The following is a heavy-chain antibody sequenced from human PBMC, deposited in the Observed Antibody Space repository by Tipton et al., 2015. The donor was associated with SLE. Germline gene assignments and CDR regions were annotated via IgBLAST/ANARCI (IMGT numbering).Heavy chain of an antibody. CDR2: LYHSGST. V-gene: IGHV4-38-2*02. CDR3: AQGVGY. D-gene: IGHD1-26*01. CDR1: GYSISSGYY. J-gene: IGHJ4*02. Sequence: GLVKPSETLSLTCTVSGYSISSGYYWGWIRQPPGKGLEWIGSLYHSGSTYYNPSLKSRVTISVDTSKNQFSLKLSSVTAADTAVYYCAQGVGYWGQGTLVTVSS.